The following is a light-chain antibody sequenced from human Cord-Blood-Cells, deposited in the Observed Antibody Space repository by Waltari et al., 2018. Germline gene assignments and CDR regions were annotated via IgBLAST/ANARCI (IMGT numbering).Light chain of an antibody. J-gene: IGLJ2*01. CDR1: SSYAGGYNY. V-gene: IGLV2-8*01. CDR2: EVI. CDR3: SSYAGSHNLV. Sequence: QSALTQPPSAPGSPGQSVTISCTGTSSYAGGYNYVSWYQQHPGKAPKLISYEVITRPSGVPDRFSGSKSGNTASLTASGLQAGEEADYYCSSYAGSHNLVFGGGTKLTVL.